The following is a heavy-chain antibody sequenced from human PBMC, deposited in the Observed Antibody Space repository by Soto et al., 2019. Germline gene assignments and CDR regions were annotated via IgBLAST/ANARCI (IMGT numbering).Heavy chain of an antibody. CDR3: AKDLTYCGGDCYPATNNWFDP. V-gene: IGHV3-23*01. J-gene: IGHJ5*02. CDR2: ISGSGGST. D-gene: IGHD2-21*02. Sequence: GGSLRLSCAASGFTFSSYAMSWVRRAPGKGLEWVSAISGSGGSTYYADSVKGRFTISRDNSKNTLYLQMNSLRAEDTAVYYCAKDLTYCGGDCYPATNNWFDPWGQGTLVTVSS. CDR1: GFTFSSYA.